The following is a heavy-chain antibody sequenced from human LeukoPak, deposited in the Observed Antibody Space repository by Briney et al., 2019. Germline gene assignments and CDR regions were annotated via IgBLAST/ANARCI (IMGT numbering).Heavy chain of an antibody. CDR1: GYTFTGYY. CDR3: ARTGIYSGYDLDY. Sequence: SSVNVSCKASGYTFTGYYMHWVRQAPGQGLEWMGWINPNSGGTNYAQKFQGRVTMTRDTSISTAYMELSRLRSDDAAVYYCARTGIYSGYDLDYWGQGTLVTVSS. D-gene: IGHD5-12*01. V-gene: IGHV1-2*02. J-gene: IGHJ4*02. CDR2: INPNSGGT.